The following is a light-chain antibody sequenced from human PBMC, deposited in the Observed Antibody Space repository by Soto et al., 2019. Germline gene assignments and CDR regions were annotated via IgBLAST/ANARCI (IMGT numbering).Light chain of an antibody. CDR2: GAS. CDR1: QSVSSN. Sequence: EIVMTQSPATLSVSPGERATLSCRASQSVSSNLAWYQQKPGQAPRLLIYGASTRATGIPARFSGSGSGTEFTLTISSLQSEDFAVYYCQQSYSLAPLTFGGGTKVEIK. CDR3: QQSYSLAPLT. J-gene: IGKJ4*01. V-gene: IGKV3-15*01.